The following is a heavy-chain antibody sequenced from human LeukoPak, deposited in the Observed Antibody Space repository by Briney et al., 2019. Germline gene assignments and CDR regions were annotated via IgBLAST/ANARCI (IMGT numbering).Heavy chain of an antibody. CDR1: GFTFSSYA. V-gene: IGHV3-30*01. D-gene: IGHD5-24*01. CDR3: ARVIGMATGDY. Sequence: GRSLRLSCAASGFTFSSYAMHWVRQAPGKGLEGVAVISYDGSNKYYADSVKGRFTISRDNSKNTLYLQMNSLRAEDTAVYSCARVIGMATGDYWGQGTLVTVSS. J-gene: IGHJ4*02. CDR2: ISYDGSNK.